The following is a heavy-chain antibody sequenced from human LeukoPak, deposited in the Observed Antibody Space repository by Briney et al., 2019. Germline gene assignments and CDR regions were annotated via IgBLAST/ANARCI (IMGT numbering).Heavy chain of an antibody. Sequence: SETLSLTCTVSGGSISSYYWSWIRQPPGKGLEWIGYIYYSGSTNYNPSLKSRVTISVDTSKNQFSLKLSSVTAADTAVYCCARGDLAAAGTWFDPWGQGTLVTVSS. CDR2: IYYSGST. D-gene: IGHD6-13*01. V-gene: IGHV4-59*01. CDR3: ARGDLAAAGTWFDP. J-gene: IGHJ5*02. CDR1: GGSISSYY.